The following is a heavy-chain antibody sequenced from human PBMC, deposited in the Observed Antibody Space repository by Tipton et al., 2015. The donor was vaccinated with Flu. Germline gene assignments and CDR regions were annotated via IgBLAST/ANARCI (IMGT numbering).Heavy chain of an antibody. J-gene: IGHJ4*02. CDR3: ARLYKSGGT. Sequence: TLSLTCAVYGGSFSGYYWSWIRQPPGKGLEWIGDVTHTGSTNYNPSLKSRVTISVDTSKNQFSLNLTSVTAADTAVYYCARLYKSGGTWGQGTQVTVSS. CDR2: VTHTGST. V-gene: IGHV4-34*01. CDR1: GGSFSGYY. D-gene: IGHD6-19*01.